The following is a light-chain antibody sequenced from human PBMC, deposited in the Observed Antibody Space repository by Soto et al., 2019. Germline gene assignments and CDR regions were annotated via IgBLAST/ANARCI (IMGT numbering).Light chain of an antibody. V-gene: IGLV3-21*02. J-gene: IGLJ1*01. CDR3: QVWDSSSDHREV. CDR1: NSGSKS. Sequence: SYELTQPPSVSVAPGQTARITCGGNNSGSKSVHWYQQKPGQAPVLVSYDDGDRPSGIPERFSGSNSGNTATLTISRVEVGDEADYFCQVWDSSSDHREVFGNGTKLTVL. CDR2: DDG.